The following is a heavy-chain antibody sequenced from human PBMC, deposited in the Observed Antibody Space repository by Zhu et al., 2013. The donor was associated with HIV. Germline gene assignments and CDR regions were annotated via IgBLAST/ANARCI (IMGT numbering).Heavy chain of an antibody. CDR2: IVVGSGNT. J-gene: IGHJ6*02. CDR1: GFTFTSSA. Sequence: QMQLVQSGPEVKKPGTSVKVSCKASGFTFTSSAVQWVRQARGQRLEWIGWIVVGSGNTNYAQKFQERVTITRDMSTSTAYMELSSLRSEDTAVYYCAADQGYRGSSWSGYYYGMDVWGQGTTVTVSS. D-gene: IGHD6-13*01. V-gene: IGHV1-58*01. CDR3: AADQGYRGSSWSGYYYGMDV.